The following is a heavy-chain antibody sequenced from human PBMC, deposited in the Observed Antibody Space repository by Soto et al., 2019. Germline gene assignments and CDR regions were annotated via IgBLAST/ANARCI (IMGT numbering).Heavy chain of an antibody. J-gene: IGHJ4*02. CDR3: ARVRGYSSGWPYFDY. CDR1: GFTFSSYD. Sequence: EVQLVESGGGLVQPGGSLRLSCAASGFTFSSYDMHWVRQATGKGLEWVSAIGTAGDTYYPGSVKGRFTISRENAKNSLYLQMYSLRAGDTAVYYCARVRGYSSGWPYFDYWGQGTLVTVSS. D-gene: IGHD6-19*01. V-gene: IGHV3-13*01. CDR2: IGTAGDT.